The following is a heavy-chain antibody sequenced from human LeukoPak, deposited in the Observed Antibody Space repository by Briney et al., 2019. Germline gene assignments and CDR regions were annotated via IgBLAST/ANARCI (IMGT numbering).Heavy chain of an antibody. CDR3: ARDIGAAGIRLDP. J-gene: IGHJ5*02. CDR2: ISSSGNTI. Sequence: GGSLRLSCGASGFTFSSYDMNWDRQAPGKGLEWVSYISSSGNTIYYADSVKGRFTISRDNPKNSLYLQMNSLRAEDTAVYYCARDIGAAGIRLDPWGQGTLVTVSS. CDR1: GFTFSSYD. V-gene: IGHV3-48*03. D-gene: IGHD6-13*01.